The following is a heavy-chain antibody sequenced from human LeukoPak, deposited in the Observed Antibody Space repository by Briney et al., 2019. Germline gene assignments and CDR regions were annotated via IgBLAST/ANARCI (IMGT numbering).Heavy chain of an antibody. CDR2: ISGSGGST. Sequence: GGSLRLSCAASGFTFSSYAMSWVRQAPGKGLEWVSAISGSGGSTCYADSVKGRFTISRDNSKNTLYLQMNSLRAEDTAVYYCAKDVGYYGSGSYYYSWGQGTLVTVSS. CDR3: AKDVGYYGSGSYYYS. CDR1: GFTFSSYA. J-gene: IGHJ4*02. D-gene: IGHD3-10*01. V-gene: IGHV3-23*01.